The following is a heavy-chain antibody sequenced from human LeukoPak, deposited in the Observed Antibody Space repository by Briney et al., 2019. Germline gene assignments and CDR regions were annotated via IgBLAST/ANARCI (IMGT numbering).Heavy chain of an antibody. J-gene: IGHJ4*02. CDR3: ASPDSGYDSSVADY. D-gene: IGHD5-12*01. CDR1: GFTFSSYA. CDR2: ISGSGGST. Sequence: PGGSLRPSCAASGFTFSSYAMSWVRQAPGKGLEWVSAISGSGGSTYYADSVKGRFTISRDNSKNTLYLQMNSLRAEDTAVYYCASPDSGYDSSVADYWGQGTLVTVSS. V-gene: IGHV3-23*01.